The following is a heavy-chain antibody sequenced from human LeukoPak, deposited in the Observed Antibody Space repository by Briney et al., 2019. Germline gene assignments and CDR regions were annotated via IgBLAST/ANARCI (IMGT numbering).Heavy chain of an antibody. CDR3: ARDRDGYPDY. J-gene: IGHJ4*02. CDR2: INSDGSST. V-gene: IGHV3-74*01. Sequence: GGSLGLSCAAPGFTFSSYWMHWVRQAPGKGVVWVSRINSDGSSTSYADSVKGRFTISRDNAKKTLYLHMNSLRAEDTAVYYCARDRDGYPDYWGQGTLVTVSS. CDR1: GFTFSSYW. D-gene: IGHD5-24*01.